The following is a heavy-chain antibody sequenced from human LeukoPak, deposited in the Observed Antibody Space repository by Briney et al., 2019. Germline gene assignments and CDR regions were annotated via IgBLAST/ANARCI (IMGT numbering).Heavy chain of an antibody. V-gene: IGHV4-59*01. Sequence: SEPLSLTCTVSGGSIDSYYWSWIRQPAGKGLEWIGYIYYTGSIVYHPSLKSRVTISLDTSKNQFSMKLTSVTAADTAVYYCARVYQSAEYYFDYWGQGNLVSVSS. CDR3: ARVYQSAEYYFDY. CDR1: GGSIDSYY. D-gene: IGHD2-2*01. CDR2: IYYTGSI. J-gene: IGHJ4*02.